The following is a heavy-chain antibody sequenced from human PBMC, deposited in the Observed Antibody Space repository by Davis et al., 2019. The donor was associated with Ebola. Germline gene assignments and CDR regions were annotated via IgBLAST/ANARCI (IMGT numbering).Heavy chain of an antibody. D-gene: IGHD4-17*01. J-gene: IGHJ4*02. CDR1: GFTFTTYA. Sequence: PGGSLRLSCVGSGFTFTTYAMHWVRQAPGTGLEWVSLISYDGNKKFYTDSVKGRFTISSDNSKNTLYLQMNSLRVEDSAIYYCAKDADEDDYGLFDYWGQGALVSVSS. CDR2: ISYDGNKK. CDR3: AKDADEDDYGLFDY. V-gene: IGHV3-30-3*01.